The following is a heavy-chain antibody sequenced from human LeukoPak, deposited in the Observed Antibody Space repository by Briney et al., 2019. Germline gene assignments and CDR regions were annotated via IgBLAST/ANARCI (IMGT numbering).Heavy chain of an antibody. CDR3: ARRYSSSGHFDY. Sequence: PSETLSLTCAVYGGSFSGYYWSWIRQPPGKGLEWIGEINHSGSTYYNPSLKSRVTISVDTSKNQFSLKLSSVTAADTAVYYCARRYSSSGHFDYWGQGTLVTVSS. V-gene: IGHV4-34*01. J-gene: IGHJ4*02. CDR1: GGSFSGYY. D-gene: IGHD6-6*01. CDR2: INHSGST.